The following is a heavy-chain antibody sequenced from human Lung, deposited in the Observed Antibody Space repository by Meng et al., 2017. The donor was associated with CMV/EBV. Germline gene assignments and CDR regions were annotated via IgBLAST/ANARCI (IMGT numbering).Heavy chain of an antibody. J-gene: IGHJ6*02. D-gene: IGHD2-2*01. V-gene: IGHV3-49*04. CDR2: IRKNGYGGTT. Sequence: GGSLRLSCTASGFIFGDYLMGWVRQAPGKGPEWAGVIRKNGYGGTTEYAASVKGRVTISRDESKSIAYLQMNSLKIEDTAVYYCNRGGTSAMRDGMDVWGQGTTVTVSS. CDR3: NRGGTSAMRDGMDV. CDR1: GFIFGDYL.